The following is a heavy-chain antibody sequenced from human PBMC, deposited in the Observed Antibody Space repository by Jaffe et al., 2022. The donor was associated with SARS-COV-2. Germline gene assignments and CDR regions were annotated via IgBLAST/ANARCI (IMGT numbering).Heavy chain of an antibody. CDR3: ATSLRTRFDN. CDR2: ISSGGSS. D-gene: IGHD2-8*01. Sequence: EVQLVESGGGLIQPGGSLRLSCSASGFTVSSSSYMSWVRQTPGKGLEWVSVISSGGSSYSADSVKGRFTISRDNSKNTLSLQMDNLRAEDTAVYYCATSLRTRFDNWGQGTLVTVSS. CDR1: GFTVSSSSY. J-gene: IGHJ4*02. V-gene: IGHV3-53*01.